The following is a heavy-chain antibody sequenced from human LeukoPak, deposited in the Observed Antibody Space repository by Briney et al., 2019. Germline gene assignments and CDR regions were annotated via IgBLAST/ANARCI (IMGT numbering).Heavy chain of an antibody. CDR1: AFSYSNYW. Sequence: GGSLRLSCLASAFSYSNYWMRWVRQAPGKGLEWVATIKEDGSDKSYVDSVKGRFTISRDNAKNSLYLQMNSLIVEDTAVYYCARDNYGDYTYWGQGTLVTVSS. V-gene: IGHV3-7*01. J-gene: IGHJ4*02. CDR3: ARDNYGDYTY. D-gene: IGHD2-21*02. CDR2: IKEDGSDK.